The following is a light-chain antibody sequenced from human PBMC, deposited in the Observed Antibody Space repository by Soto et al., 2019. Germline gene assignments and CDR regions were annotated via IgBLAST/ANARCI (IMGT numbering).Light chain of an antibody. J-gene: IGKJ1*01. Sequence: EIVITQSPATLSVSPGERATLSCRASQGVSSNLAWYQQKPGQAPRLLIYGASTRATGIPARFSGSGSGTEFTLTISSLQSEDFAVYCCQQYNNWPTWTFGQGTKV. CDR3: QQYNNWPTWT. CDR1: QGVSSN. V-gene: IGKV3-15*01. CDR2: GAS.